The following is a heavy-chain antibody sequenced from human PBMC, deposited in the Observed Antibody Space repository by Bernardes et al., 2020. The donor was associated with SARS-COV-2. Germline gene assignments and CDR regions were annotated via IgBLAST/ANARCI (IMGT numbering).Heavy chain of an antibody. CDR1: GYTFTNYG. CDR2: ISAHICYT. Sequence: SVKVSCKASGYTFTNYGIDWVRQAPGHGLEWRGWISAHICYTNYAQRFQARVSMYTDTTTNTADMELRSLTSDDTAVYYCARGAGRNYDLWSTDYRDFDYWGQGTLVTVSS. D-gene: IGHD3-3*01. CDR3: ARGAGRNYDLWSTDYRDFDY. J-gene: IGHJ4*02. V-gene: IGHV1-18*01.